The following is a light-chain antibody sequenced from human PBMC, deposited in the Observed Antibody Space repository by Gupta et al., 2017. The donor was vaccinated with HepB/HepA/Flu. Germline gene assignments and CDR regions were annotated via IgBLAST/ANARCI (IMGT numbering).Light chain of an antibody. V-gene: IGLV2-14*03. Sequence: QSALTQPASVSGSPGQSITVSCTGTSSDIGVYNYVSWYQHHPGKGPQLLIYDVSNRPSGVSSRFSASKSGNTASLTISGLQAEDEADYYCCSYTRSSTWVFGGGTKVTVL. J-gene: IGLJ3*02. CDR2: DVS. CDR3: CSYTRSSTWV. CDR1: SSDIGVYNY.